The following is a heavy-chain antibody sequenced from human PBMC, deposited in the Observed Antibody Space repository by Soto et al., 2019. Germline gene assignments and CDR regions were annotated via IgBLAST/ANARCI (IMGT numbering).Heavy chain of an antibody. J-gene: IGHJ4*02. Sequence: GASVKVSCKASRGTFSTYGITWVRQAPEKGLEWMGGIIPIFGTIKYAENFHGRVTITADESTSTAYMELSSLRSEDTAMYYCARGPHFGSYYGWPSYFDYWGQGTLVPSPQ. V-gene: IGHV1-69*13. CDR1: RGTFSTYG. D-gene: IGHD1-26*01. CDR3: ARGPHFGSYYGWPSYFDY. CDR2: IIPIFGTI.